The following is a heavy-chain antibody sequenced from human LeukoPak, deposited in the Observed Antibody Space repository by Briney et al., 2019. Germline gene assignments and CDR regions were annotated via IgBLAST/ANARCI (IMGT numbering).Heavy chain of an antibody. CDR2: INPNSGRT. J-gene: IGHJ4*02. D-gene: IGHD3-9*01. V-gene: IGHV1-2*02. CDR1: GYTFHDYY. Sequence: ASVKVSCMTSGYTFHDYYLHWVRQAPGQGLEWMGWINPNSGRTNYPPKFQGRVTLTTDTSISTAYMELSSLISGDTALYYCARDSSDVLTGYYHFWGQGTLVTVSS. CDR3: ARDSSDVLTGYYHF.